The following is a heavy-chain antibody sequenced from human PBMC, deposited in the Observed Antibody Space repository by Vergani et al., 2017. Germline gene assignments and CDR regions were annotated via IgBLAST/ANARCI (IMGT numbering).Heavy chain of an antibody. Sequence: QVQLVESGGGVVQPGRSLRLSCAASGFTFSSYDMHWVRQAPGKGLEWVAVISYDGSNTYYADSVKGRFTISRDKSKNTLYLQMNSLRAEDTAVYYLAREFLRELRGAFDIWGQGTMVTVSS. D-gene: IGHD1-7*01. V-gene: IGHV3-30*01. J-gene: IGHJ3*02. CDR1: GFTFSSYD. CDR2: ISYDGSNT. CDR3: AREFLRELRGAFDI.